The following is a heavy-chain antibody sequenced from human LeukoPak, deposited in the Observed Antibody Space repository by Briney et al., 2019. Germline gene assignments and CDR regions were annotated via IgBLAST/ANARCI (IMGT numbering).Heavy chain of an antibody. Sequence: GGSLRLSCAASGFTFSSYSMNWVRQAPGKGLEWVSYISSSGSTIYYADSVKGRFTISRDNAKNSLYLQMNSLRAEDTAVYYCARDQVAVAVYDYWGQGTLVTVSS. J-gene: IGHJ4*02. CDR3: ARDQVAVAVYDY. CDR1: GFTFSSYS. V-gene: IGHV3-48*04. D-gene: IGHD6-19*01. CDR2: ISSSGSTI.